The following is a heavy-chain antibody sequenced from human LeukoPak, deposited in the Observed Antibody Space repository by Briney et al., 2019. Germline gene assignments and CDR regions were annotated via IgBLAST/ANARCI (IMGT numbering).Heavy chain of an antibody. CDR2: ISWNSGSI. V-gene: IGHV3-9*01. D-gene: IGHD6-19*01. Sequence: PGGSLRLSCAASGLTFDDYAMHWVRQAPGKGLEWVSGISWNSGSIGYADSVKGRFTISRDNAKNSLYLQMNSLRAEDTALYYCAKAVKAVAGNFDYWGQGTLVTVSS. J-gene: IGHJ4*02. CDR1: GLTFDDYA. CDR3: AKAVKAVAGNFDY.